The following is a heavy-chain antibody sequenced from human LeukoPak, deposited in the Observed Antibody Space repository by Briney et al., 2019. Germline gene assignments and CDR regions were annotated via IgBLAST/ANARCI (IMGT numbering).Heavy chain of an antibody. CDR3: ARDYCSSTSCLFDY. D-gene: IGHD2-2*01. CDR1: GYTFTSYD. Sequence: GASVKVSCKASGYTFTSYDINWVRQATGQGLEWMGWMNPNSGDTGYVQKFQGRVTMTRDTSISTAYMELSRLRSDDTAVYYCARDYCSSTSCLFDYWGQGTLVTVSS. V-gene: IGHV1-8*01. J-gene: IGHJ4*02. CDR2: MNPNSGDT.